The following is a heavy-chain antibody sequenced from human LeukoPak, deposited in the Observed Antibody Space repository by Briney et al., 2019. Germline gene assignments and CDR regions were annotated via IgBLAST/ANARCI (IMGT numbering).Heavy chain of an antibody. CDR2: IIPIFGTA. V-gene: IGHV1-69*06. J-gene: IGHJ4*02. CDR1: GGTFSSYA. Sequence: GASVKVSRKASGGTFSSYAISWVRQAPGQGLEWMGRIIPIFGTANYAQKFQGRVTITADKSTSTAYMELSSLRSEDTAVYYCAREAPYYYDSSGYYGLGFDYWGQGTLVTVSS. CDR3: AREAPYYYDSSGYYGLGFDY. D-gene: IGHD3-22*01.